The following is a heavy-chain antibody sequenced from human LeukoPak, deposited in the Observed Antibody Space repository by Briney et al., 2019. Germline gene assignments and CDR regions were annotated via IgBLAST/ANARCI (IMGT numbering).Heavy chain of an antibody. V-gene: IGHV3-48*01. CDR1: GFTFSSYS. Sequence: GGSLRLSCAASGFTFSSYSMNWVRQAPGKGLEWVSYSSSSSSTIYYADSVKGRFTISRDNAKNSLYLQMNSLRSEDTAFYHCARDRCSSTSCYNTPNWFDPWGQGTLVTVSS. J-gene: IGHJ5*02. D-gene: IGHD2-2*02. CDR2: SSSSSSTI. CDR3: ARDRCSSTSCYNTPNWFDP.